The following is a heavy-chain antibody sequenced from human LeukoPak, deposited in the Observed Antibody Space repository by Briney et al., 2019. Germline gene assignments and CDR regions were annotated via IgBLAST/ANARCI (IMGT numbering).Heavy chain of an antibody. CDR1: GFTFSDYY. CDR2: ISSSGGTI. V-gene: IGHV3-11*04. CDR3: AGYSSGWFGAFHI. Sequence: GGSLRLSCAASGFTFSDYYMNWIRQAPGKGLGWISYISSSGGTIYYADSVKGRFTISRDNAKNSLYLQMNSLRAEDTAVYYCAGYSSGWFGAFHIWGQGTMVTVSS. D-gene: IGHD6-19*01. J-gene: IGHJ3*02.